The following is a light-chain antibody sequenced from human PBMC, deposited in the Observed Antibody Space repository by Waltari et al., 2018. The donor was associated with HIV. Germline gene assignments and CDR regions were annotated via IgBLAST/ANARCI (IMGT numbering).Light chain of an antibody. Sequence: EIVLTQSPGTLSLSPGERATLSCRASQSVSSSYLAWYQQKPGQAPRLLIYGASSRATGIPDRFSGSGSGTDFTLTISRLEPEDFAVYYCQQYGSSPGGAPFGPGTKVDIK. V-gene: IGKV3-20*01. CDR3: QQYGSSPGGAP. J-gene: IGKJ3*01. CDR1: QSVSSSY. CDR2: GAS.